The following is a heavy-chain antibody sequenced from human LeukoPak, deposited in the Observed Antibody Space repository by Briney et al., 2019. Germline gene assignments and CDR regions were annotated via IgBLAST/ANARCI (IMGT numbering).Heavy chain of an antibody. CDR1: GFTFSNCW. CDR2: IQSDGRTT. J-gene: IGHJ6*02. V-gene: IGHV3-74*01. D-gene: IGHD3-22*01. CDR3: ARDMYYYNSSAFYHYYYGMDV. Sequence: GRSLRLSCAASGFTFSNCWMHWVRQAPGKGLEWVSRIQSDGRTTSYADSVKGRFTISRDNAKNTLYLQMNSLRAEDTAVYYCARDMYYYNSSAFYHYYYGMDVWGQGTTVTVSS.